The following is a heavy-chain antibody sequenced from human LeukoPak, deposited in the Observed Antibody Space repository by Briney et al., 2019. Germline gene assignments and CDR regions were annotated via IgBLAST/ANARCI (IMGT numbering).Heavy chain of an antibody. CDR1: GFIFSSYS. J-gene: IGHJ4*02. Sequence: PGGSLRLSCAASGFIFSSYSMNWVRQAPGKGLEWVSYISSSSSTIYYADSVKGRFTISRDNAKNSLYLQMNSLRAEDTAVYYCAKSNWNYEDYWGQGTLVTVSS. V-gene: IGHV3-48*04. CDR2: ISSSSSTI. CDR3: AKSNWNYEDY. D-gene: IGHD1-7*01.